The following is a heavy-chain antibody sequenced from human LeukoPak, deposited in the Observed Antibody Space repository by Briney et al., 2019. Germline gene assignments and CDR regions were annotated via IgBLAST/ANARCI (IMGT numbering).Heavy chain of an antibody. CDR1: GGTFSSYA. Sequence: SVKVSCKASGGTFSSYAISWVRQAPGQGLEWMGGIIPIFGTANYAQKFQGRVTITADESTSTAYMELSSLRSDDTAVYYCARDHPHDKGYSGYSYFDSWGQGTLVTVSS. CDR3: ARDHPHDKGYSGYSYFDS. CDR2: IIPIFGTA. D-gene: IGHD5-12*01. J-gene: IGHJ4*02. V-gene: IGHV1-69*13.